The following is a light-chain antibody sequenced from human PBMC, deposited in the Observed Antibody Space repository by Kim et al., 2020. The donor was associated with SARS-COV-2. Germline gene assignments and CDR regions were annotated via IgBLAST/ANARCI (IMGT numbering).Light chain of an antibody. Sequence: GQRCTISCSGGNSNIGANTLNWYQQFPGTAPKLLIYANDRRPSGVPDRFSVSQSGTSASLAISGLQSEDEADYYCATWDDSLNAWVFGGGTQLTVL. CDR2: AND. CDR1: NSNIGANT. CDR3: ATWDDSLNAWV. V-gene: IGLV1-44*01. J-gene: IGLJ3*02.